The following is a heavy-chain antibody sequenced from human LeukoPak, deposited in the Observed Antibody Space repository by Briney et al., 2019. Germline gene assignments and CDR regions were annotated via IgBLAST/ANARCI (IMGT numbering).Heavy chain of an antibody. D-gene: IGHD6-19*01. Sequence: QPGGSLRLSCAASGFTFSSYAMSWVLQAPGKGLEWVSAITGTGGSTYYVASVKGRFTVSRDNSRNTLYLQMSSLRAEDSAMYYCAKVRDTRDWYKDAFDVWGQGTRVTVSS. V-gene: IGHV3-23*01. CDR1: GFTFSSYA. CDR3: AKVRDTRDWYKDAFDV. J-gene: IGHJ3*01. CDR2: ITGTGGST.